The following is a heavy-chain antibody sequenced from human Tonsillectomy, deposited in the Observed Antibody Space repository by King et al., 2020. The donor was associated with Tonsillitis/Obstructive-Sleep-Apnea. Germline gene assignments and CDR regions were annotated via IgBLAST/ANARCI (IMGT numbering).Heavy chain of an antibody. J-gene: IGHJ6*02. V-gene: IGHV4-59*01. Sequence: QLQESGPGLVKPSETLSLTCTVSAGSISTYYWSWIRQPPGKGLEWIGYIYYSGSTSYNPSLKSRVTISVDTSKNQFSLRLSSVTAADTAVYYCARGGGTVAAYHYYYGMDVWGQGTTVTVSS. D-gene: IGHD1/OR15-1a*01. CDR2: IYYSGST. CDR3: ARGGGTVAAYHYYYGMDV. CDR1: AGSISTYY.